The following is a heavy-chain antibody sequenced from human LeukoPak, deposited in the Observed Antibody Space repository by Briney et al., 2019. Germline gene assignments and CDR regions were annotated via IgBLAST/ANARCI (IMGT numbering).Heavy chain of an antibody. Sequence: GASVKVSCKASGYTFTSYDINWVRQATGQGLEWMGWMNPNSGNTGYAQKFQGRVTMTRNTSISTAYMEPSSLRSEDTAVYYCATDYDFLSYMDVWGKGTTVTVSS. CDR2: MNPNSGNT. V-gene: IGHV1-8*01. CDR3: ATDYDFLSYMDV. CDR1: GYTFTSYD. J-gene: IGHJ6*03. D-gene: IGHD3-3*01.